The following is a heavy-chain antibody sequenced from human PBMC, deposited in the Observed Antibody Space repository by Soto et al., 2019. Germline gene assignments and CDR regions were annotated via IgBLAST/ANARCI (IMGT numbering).Heavy chain of an antibody. CDR1: GGSISSGGDY. J-gene: IGHJ3*02. CDR2: IYYSGST. Sequence: PSETLSLTCTVSGGSISSGGDYWSWIRQYPGQGLEWIGYIYYSGSTYYNPSLKSRVTISVDTSKNQFSLKLTSVTAADTAVYYCARCLGTHAFDIWRQGTMVTVSS. D-gene: IGHD1-1*01. V-gene: IGHV4-31*03. CDR3: ARCLGTHAFDI.